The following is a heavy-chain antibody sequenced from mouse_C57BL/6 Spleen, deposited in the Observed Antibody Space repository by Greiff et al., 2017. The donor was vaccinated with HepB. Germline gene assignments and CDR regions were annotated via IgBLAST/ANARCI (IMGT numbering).Heavy chain of an antibody. Sequence: QVQLQQSGAELARPGASVKLSCKASGYTFTSYGISWVKQRTGQGLEWIGEIYPRSGNTYYNEKFKGKATLTADKSSSTAYMELRSLTSEDSAVYFCARYGNYSYYFDYWGQGTTLTVSS. V-gene: IGHV1-81*01. J-gene: IGHJ2*01. CDR1: GYTFTSYG. CDR2: IYPRSGNT. CDR3: ARYGNYSYYFDY. D-gene: IGHD2-1*01.